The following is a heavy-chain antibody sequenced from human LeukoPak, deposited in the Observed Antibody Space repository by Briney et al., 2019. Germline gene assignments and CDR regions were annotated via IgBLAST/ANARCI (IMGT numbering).Heavy chain of an antibody. CDR3: ATAPRSRFAELGY. J-gene: IGHJ4*02. V-gene: IGHV4-34*01. CDR1: GDSFSGYY. D-gene: IGHD3-10*01. CDR2: INHSGST. Sequence: SETLSLTCAVYGDSFSGYYWRWLRQPPGKGVEGVGEINHSGSTKYNPSLKTLLTISVDTSKTHFSLKLRSVTAADTAVYYCATAPRSRFAELGYWGQGTLVTVSS.